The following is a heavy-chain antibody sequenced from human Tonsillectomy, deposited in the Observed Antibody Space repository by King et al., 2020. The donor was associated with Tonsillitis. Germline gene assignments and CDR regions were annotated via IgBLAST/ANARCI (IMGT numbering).Heavy chain of an antibody. CDR3: ATMYYYDSSGYYPAGY. Sequence: VQLVQSGAEVKKPGASVMVSCKASGYTFTSYDINWVRQATGQGLEWMGWMNPNSGNTGYAQKFQGRVTMTRNTSISTAYMELSSLRSEDTAVYYCATMYYYDSSGYYPAGYWGQGTLVTVSS. V-gene: IGHV1-8*01. D-gene: IGHD3-22*01. CDR2: MNPNSGNT. CDR1: GYTFTSYD. J-gene: IGHJ4*02.